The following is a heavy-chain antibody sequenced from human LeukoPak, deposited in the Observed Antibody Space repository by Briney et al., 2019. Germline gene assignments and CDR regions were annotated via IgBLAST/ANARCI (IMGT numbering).Heavy chain of an antibody. CDR3: AREIGPRQLHLWGAAFDF. CDR2: INPSGGGT. CDR1: GYTFTNYY. Sequence: ASVKVSCKASGYTFTNYYIHWVRQAPGQGPEWMGIINPSGGGTNYAQKFQGRVTMTGDTSTSTVYMELSSLRSDDTAVYYCAREIGPRQLHLWGAAFDFWGQGTLVTVSS. V-gene: IGHV1-46*01. D-gene: IGHD5-18*01. J-gene: IGHJ4*02.